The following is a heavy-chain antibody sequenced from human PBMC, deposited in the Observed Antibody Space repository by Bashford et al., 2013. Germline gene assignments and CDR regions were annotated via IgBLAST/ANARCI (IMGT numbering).Heavy chain of an antibody. V-gene: IGHV1-46*01. Sequence: ASVKVSCKASGYTFTSYGISWVRQAPGQGLEWMGWINPSGGSTSYAQKFQGRVTMTRDTSTSTVYMELSSLRSEDTAVYYCATLGQYNWNDVFDYWGQGTLVTVSS. J-gene: IGHJ4*02. CDR2: INPSGGST. D-gene: IGHD1-20*01. CDR1: GYTFTSYG. CDR3: ATLGQYNWNDVFDY.